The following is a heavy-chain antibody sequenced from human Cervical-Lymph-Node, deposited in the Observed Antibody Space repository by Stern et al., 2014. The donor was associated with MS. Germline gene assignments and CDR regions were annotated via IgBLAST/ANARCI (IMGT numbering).Heavy chain of an antibody. J-gene: IGHJ5*01. CDR1: GFTFDDHA. V-gene: IGHV3-20*01. CDR3: ARGDTADPLGFFDS. Sequence: EVQLVESGGGVVRPGGSLRLSCAASGFTFDDHAMSWVRQTPGKGLEGVSGINWNGDTTKYADSVKGRFTISRDNARKILHLQMNSLRAEDTAFYHCARGDTADPLGFFDSWGQGTLVTVTS. D-gene: IGHD5-18*01. CDR2: INWNGDTT.